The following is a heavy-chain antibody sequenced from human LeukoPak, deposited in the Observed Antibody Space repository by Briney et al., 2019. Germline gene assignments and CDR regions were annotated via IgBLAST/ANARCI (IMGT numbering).Heavy chain of an antibody. CDR1: GGSISSYY. CDR3: ARASMVRGVTVVYFDY. D-gene: IGHD3-10*01. CDR2: IYYSGST. V-gene: IGHV4-59*01. J-gene: IGHJ4*02. Sequence: SETLSLTCTVSGGSISSYYWSWIRQPPGEGLEWIGYIYYSGSTNYNPSLKSRVTISVDTSKNQFSLKLSSVTAADTAVYYCARASMVRGVTVVYFDYWGQGTLVTVSS.